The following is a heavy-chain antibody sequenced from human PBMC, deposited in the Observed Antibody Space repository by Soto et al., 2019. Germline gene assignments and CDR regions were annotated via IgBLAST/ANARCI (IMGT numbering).Heavy chain of an antibody. Sequence: QVHLQQWGAGLLKPSETLSLTCGVYGGSFGTSYWAWIRQSPEKGLEWIGEINHNGDSNYNPSLKMRVTISLDMSVNQFSLKLTPVAAADTAVYFCARVTRFPDAFDIWGQGTPVIVSS. CDR3: ARVTRFPDAFDI. CDR2: INHNGDS. CDR1: GGSFGTSY. V-gene: IGHV4-34*01. J-gene: IGHJ3*02.